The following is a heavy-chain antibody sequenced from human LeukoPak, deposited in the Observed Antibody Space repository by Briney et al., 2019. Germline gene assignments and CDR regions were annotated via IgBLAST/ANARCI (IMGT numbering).Heavy chain of an antibody. J-gene: IGHJ4*02. Sequence: GGSLRLSCAASGFTFTDYSMNWVRQAPGKGLEWVSSISTVSTYKKYADSAKGRFTISRDNSKNLLYLQMSSLSAEDTAVYYCTSSSREYWGQGTLVTVSS. CDR3: TSSSREY. V-gene: IGHV3-21*01. CDR2: ISTVSTYK. D-gene: IGHD6-13*01. CDR1: GFTFTDYS.